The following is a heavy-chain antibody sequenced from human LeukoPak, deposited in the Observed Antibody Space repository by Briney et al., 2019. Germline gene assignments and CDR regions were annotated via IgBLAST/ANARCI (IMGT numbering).Heavy chain of an antibody. CDR1: GFTFGSYE. CDR3: ARAQWDYVWGSYRSAWCEY. Sequence: GGSLRLSCAASGFTFGSYEMNWVRQAPGKGLEWVSYISSSGSTIYYADSVKGRFTISRDNAKNSLYLQMNSLRAEDTAVYYCARAQWDYVWGSYRSAWCEYWGQGTLVTVSS. D-gene: IGHD3-16*02. V-gene: IGHV3-48*03. CDR2: ISSSGSTI. J-gene: IGHJ4*02.